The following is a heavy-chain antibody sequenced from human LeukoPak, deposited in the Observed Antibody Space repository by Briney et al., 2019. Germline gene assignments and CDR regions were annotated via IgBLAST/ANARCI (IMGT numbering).Heavy chain of an antibody. D-gene: IGHD6-19*01. V-gene: IGHV1-69*05. CDR2: IIPIFGTA. CDR3: ARAEPIAVAAAFDY. J-gene: IGHJ4*02. CDR1: GGTFSSYA. Sequence: SVKVSCTASGGTFSSYAISWVRQAPGQGLEWMGGIIPIFGTANYAQKFQGRVTITTDESTSTAYMELSSLRSEDTAVYYCARAEPIAVAAAFDYWGQGTLVTVSS.